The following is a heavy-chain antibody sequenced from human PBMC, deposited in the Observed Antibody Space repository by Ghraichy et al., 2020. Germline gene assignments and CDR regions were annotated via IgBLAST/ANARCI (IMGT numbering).Heavy chain of an antibody. CDR3: ARSDMTTITNFNY. V-gene: IGHV1-2*02. J-gene: IGHJ4*02. CDR2: NNPNNGAT. D-gene: IGHD1-1*01. CDR1: GYTFTDYY. Sequence: ASVKVSCKASGYTFTDYYIHWVRQSPGQGLEWMGWNNPNNGATTYAQRFQGRVTMTRHRSISTAYMELTTFRSGDTTVYYCARSDMTTITNFNYWGQGTLVTVSS.